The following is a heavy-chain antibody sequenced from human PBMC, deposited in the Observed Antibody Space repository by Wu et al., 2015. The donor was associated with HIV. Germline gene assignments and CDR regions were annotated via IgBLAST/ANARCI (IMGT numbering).Heavy chain of an antibody. CDR1: DSLTSGDYY. D-gene: IGHD3-9*01. J-gene: IGHJ3*02. CDR2: IFSNGNT. Sequence: QVQLQESGPGLVKPSQTLSLTCSLSDSLTSGDYYWTWIRQSPGKGLEWIGYIFSNGNTKYSPSLNSRVTISVDTSKNQFSLKLSSVTAADTAMYYCARQRMVTSYGFLTGYYMFHDAFDIWGQGTMVTVSS. V-gene: IGHV4-30-4*08. CDR3: ARQRMVTSYGFLTGYYMFHDAFDI.